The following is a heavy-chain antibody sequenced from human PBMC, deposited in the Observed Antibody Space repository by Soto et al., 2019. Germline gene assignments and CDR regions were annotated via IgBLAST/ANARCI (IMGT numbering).Heavy chain of an antibody. J-gene: IGHJ1*01. D-gene: IGHD6-13*01. CDR3: ARVPPGYPPPEYFQH. V-gene: IGHV1-2*02. Sequence: QVQLVQSGAEVKKPGASVKVSCKASGYTFTGYYMHWVRQAPGQGLEWMGWINPNSGGTNYAQKFQGRVTMTRDTSIITAYMELRRLRSDDTAVYYCARVPPGYPPPEYFQHWGQGTLVTVSS. CDR2: INPNSGGT. CDR1: GYTFTGYY.